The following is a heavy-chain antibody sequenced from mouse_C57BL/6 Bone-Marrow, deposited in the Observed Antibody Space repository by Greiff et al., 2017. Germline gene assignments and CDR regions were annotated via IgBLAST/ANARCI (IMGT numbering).Heavy chain of an antibody. J-gene: IGHJ4*01. V-gene: IGHV14-4*01. CDR2: IDPENGDT. D-gene: IGHD2-5*01. Sequence: VQLQQSGAELVRPGASVKLSCTASGFNIKDDYMHWVKQRPEQGLEWIGWIDPENGDTEYASKFQGKATITADTSSNTAYLQLSSLTSEDTAVYYCTRAYYINCHYAMDYWGQGTSVTVSS. CDR3: TRAYYINCHYAMDY. CDR1: GFNIKDDY.